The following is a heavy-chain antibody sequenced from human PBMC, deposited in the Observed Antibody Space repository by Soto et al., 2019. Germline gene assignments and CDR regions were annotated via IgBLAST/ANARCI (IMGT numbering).Heavy chain of an antibody. CDR1: GFTVSDYY. D-gene: IGHD3-10*01. CDR2: ISSSGSTI. V-gene: IGHV3-11*01. CDR3: ARASSMVRGVIPGY. Sequence: PGGSLRLSCAASGFTVSDYYMSWIRQAPGKGLEWVSYISSSGSTIYYADSVKGRFTISRDNAKNSLYLQMNSLRAEDTAVYYCARASSMVRGVIPGYWGQGTLVTVSS. J-gene: IGHJ4*02.